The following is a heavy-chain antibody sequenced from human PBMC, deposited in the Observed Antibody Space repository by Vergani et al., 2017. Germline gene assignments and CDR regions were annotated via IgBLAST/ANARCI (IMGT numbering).Heavy chain of an antibody. CDR1: GGSITSGSFY. CDR2: IHSSGTT. Sequence: QVQLHESGPGLVKPSQTLSLTCTVSGGSITSGSFYWSWIRQPAGKGLEWIGRIHSSGTTNYNPSLKSRVTMSMDTSKNQFSMKLNSVTAADTAVYYCAREEGSGSAWGLDFWGQGTLVTVSS. V-gene: IGHV4-61*02. CDR3: AREEGSGSAWGLDF. J-gene: IGHJ4*02. D-gene: IGHD6-19*01.